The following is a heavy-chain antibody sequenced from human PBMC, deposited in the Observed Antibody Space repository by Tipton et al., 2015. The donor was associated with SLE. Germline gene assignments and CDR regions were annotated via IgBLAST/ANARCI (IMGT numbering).Heavy chain of an antibody. V-gene: IGHV4-61*08. J-gene: IGHJ6*03. CDR1: GGSVSSGGYY. Sequence: LRLSCTVSGGSVSSGGYYWNWIRQHPGKGLEWIGRIYFSGSTYYNPSLKSRVTISVDTSKNQFSLKLSSVTAADAAVYYCARDKKAPSYYSYDTDVWGKGSTVTVSS. CDR3: ARDKKAPSYYSYDTDV. CDR2: IYFSGST.